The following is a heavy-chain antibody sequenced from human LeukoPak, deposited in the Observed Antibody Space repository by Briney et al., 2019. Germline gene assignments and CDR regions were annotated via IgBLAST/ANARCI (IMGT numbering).Heavy chain of an antibody. D-gene: IGHD1-26*01. CDR2: ITSTSSYM. CDR1: GFTFSTYN. V-gene: IGHV3-21*01. J-gene: IGHJ4*02. CDR3: AREIVGTPWVDY. Sequence: GGSLRLSCAASGFTFSTYNMNWVRQAPGKGLEWVSSITSTSSYMYYADSVKGRFTISRDNAQNSLYLHMGSLRAEDTAVYYCAREIVGTPWVDYWGQGTLVTVSS.